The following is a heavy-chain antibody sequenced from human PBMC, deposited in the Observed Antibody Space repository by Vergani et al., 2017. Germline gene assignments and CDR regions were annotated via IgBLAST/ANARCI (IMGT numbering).Heavy chain of an antibody. CDR2: LHHNGAT. Sequence: QVQLKESGPGLVKPSETLSLTCTVSNFFISSNAYYWGWIRQAPGRGLEWIGSLHHNGATSHNPSLRSRVTMSVDTSKNQFSLSLNSVTAADTAVYYCARRTTMVRGVLEIARYYFDYWGQGTLVTVSS. D-gene: IGHD3-10*01. CDR1: NFFISSNAYY. V-gene: IGHV4-38-2*02. J-gene: IGHJ4*02. CDR3: ARRTTMVRGVLEIARYYFDY.